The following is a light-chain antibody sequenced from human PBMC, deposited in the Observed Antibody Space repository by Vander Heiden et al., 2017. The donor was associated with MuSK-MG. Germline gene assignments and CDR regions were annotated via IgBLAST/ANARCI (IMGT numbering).Light chain of an antibody. CDR3: SSYSDTGTPVI. V-gene: IGLV2-14*03. CDR1: SSDIGDYNF. J-gene: IGLJ2*01. CDR2: DVI. Sequence: QSALPQPASVSGSPGQSITIACTGTSSDIGDYNFVSGYQQHPGRAPRLIICDVIQRPSGLSDRFSASKSGYTASLTISGLLAEDEAHYYCSSYSDTGTPVIFGGWTKLTVL.